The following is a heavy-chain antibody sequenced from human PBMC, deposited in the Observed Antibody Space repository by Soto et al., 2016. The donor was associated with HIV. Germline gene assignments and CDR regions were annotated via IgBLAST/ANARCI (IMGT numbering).Heavy chain of an antibody. V-gene: IGHV4-34*02. D-gene: IGHD3-22*01. J-gene: IGHJ4*02. Sequence: QVQLQQWGAGLLKPSETLSLTCAVYGGSFSGYYWSWIRQSPGKGLEWIGEINHSEDTKYNPSLKSRVTISIDTSKNQLSLKLNSVTAADTAQYYCARGPAFDRNWLITTGTLIYWGQGIRGHRLL. CDR1: GGSFSGYY. CDR2: INHSEDT. CDR3: ARGPAFDRNWLITTGTLIY.